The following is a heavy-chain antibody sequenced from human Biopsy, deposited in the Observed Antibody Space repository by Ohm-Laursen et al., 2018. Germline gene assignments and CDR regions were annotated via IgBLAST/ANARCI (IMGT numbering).Heavy chain of an antibody. D-gene: IGHD2-8*01. V-gene: IGHV1-2*02. CDR2: INCKTGAT. CDR3: ARDPLNGHKHFDY. Sequence: ASVKVSCRASSYTFTDYNIHWMRQAPGQGLGWLGYINCKTGATNYAQKFQGTVTMTRDTSISTAYLALGSLRSADTAIYYCARDPLNGHKHFDYWGQGSLVTVSS. J-gene: IGHJ4*02. CDR1: SYTFTDYN.